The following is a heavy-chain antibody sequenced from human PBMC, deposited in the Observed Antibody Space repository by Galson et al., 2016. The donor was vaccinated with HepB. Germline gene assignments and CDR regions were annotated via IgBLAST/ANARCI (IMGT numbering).Heavy chain of an antibody. J-gene: IGHJ4*02. Sequence: SETLSLTCSVSGGSVSGGDNWWSWVRQSPGKGLDWVGEIYYNGKTNVNPSLASRLTLSIDRSGNQLSLQLTSVTAADTARYFCARTSGRFAAPRSYHIDYWGRGLSVTVSS. CDR2: IYYNGKT. CDR3: ARTSGRFAAPRSYHIDY. CDR1: GGSVSGGDNW. V-gene: IGHV4-4*02. D-gene: IGHD3-16*02.